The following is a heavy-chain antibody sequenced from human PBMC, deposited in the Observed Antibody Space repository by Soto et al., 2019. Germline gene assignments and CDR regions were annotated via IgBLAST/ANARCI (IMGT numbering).Heavy chain of an antibody. Sequence: ASVKVSCKASGGTFSSYAISWVRQAPGQGLEWMGGIIPIFGTANYAQKFQGRVTITADESTSTAYMELSSLRSEDTAVYYCASLIDCSSTSCYAFDIWGQGTMVTVSS. CDR2: IIPIFGTA. CDR1: GGTFSSYA. CDR3: ASLIDCSSTSCYAFDI. V-gene: IGHV1-69*13. J-gene: IGHJ3*02. D-gene: IGHD2-2*01.